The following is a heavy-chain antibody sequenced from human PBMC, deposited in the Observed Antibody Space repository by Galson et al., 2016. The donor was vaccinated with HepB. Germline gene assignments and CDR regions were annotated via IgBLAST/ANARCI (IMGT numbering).Heavy chain of an antibody. CDR2: IFYSGTT. CDR3: ARHGGAVAGFRLWSDP. J-gene: IGHJ5*02. D-gene: IGHD6-19*01. CDR1: GGSINIDCYY. V-gene: IGHV4-39*01. Sequence: SETLSLTCTLPGGSINIDCYYWGWIREPPGKGLEWIGSIFYSGTTYYTPSPKLRVTISVDTSTREFSLKMHSVTAADTAVYYCARHGGAVAGFRLWSDPWGQGTLVTVSS.